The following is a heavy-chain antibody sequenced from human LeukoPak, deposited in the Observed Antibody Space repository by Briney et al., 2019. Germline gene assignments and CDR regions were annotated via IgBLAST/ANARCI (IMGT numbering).Heavy chain of an antibody. D-gene: IGHD4/OR15-4a*01. V-gene: IGHV3-48*03. CDR2: IGSSGSTI. CDR1: GFTFSSYE. Sequence: GGSLRLSCAASGFTFSSYEMNWVRQAPGKGLEWVSYIGSSGSTIYYADSVKGRFTISRDNAKNSLYLQMNSLRAEDTAVYYCARDGNYGERYYYYYGMDVWGKGTTVTVSS. J-gene: IGHJ6*04. CDR3: ARDGNYGERYYYYYGMDV.